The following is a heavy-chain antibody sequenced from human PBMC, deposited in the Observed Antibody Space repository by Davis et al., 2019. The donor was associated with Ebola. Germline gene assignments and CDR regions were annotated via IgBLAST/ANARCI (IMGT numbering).Heavy chain of an antibody. J-gene: IGHJ5*02. Sequence: GGSLRLSCAASGFTFSSYDMHWVRQATGKGLEWVSAICTAGDTYYPGPVKGRFTIFRENAKTSLYLQMNSLRAEDTAVYYCARAQLWSGDWFDPWGQGTLGTVSS. V-gene: IGHV3-13*01. CDR1: GFTFSSYD. D-gene: IGHD3-10*02. CDR2: ICTAGDT. CDR3: ARAQLWSGDWFDP.